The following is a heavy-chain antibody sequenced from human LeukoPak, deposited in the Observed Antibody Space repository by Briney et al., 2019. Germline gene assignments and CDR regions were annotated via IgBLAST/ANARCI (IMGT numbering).Heavy chain of an antibody. CDR1: GYTFTGYY. V-gene: IGHV1-2*02. J-gene: IGHJ6*02. Sequence: ASVKVSCKASGYTFTGYYMHWVRQAPGQGLEWMGWINPNSGATNYAQKFQGRVTMTRDTSISTAYMELSRLRSDDTAVYYCATSIAARLNYYYGMDVWGQGTTVTVSS. CDR3: ATSIAARLNYYYGMDV. CDR2: INPNSGAT. D-gene: IGHD6-6*01.